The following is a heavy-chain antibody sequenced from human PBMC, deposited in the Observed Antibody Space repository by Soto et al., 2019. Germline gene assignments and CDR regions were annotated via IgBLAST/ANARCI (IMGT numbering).Heavy chain of an antibody. CDR3: ARDLVVVVAATTYYYCGMDV. CDR1: GYTFTSYG. J-gene: IGHJ6*02. D-gene: IGHD2-15*01. CDR2: ISAYNGNT. Sequence: ASMKVSCKAPGYTFTSYGISWVRQAPGQGLEWMGWISAYNGNTNYAQKLQGRVTTTTDTSTSTAYMELRSLRSDDTAVYYCARDLVVVVAATTYYYCGMDVWGQGTTVTVSS. V-gene: IGHV1-18*04.